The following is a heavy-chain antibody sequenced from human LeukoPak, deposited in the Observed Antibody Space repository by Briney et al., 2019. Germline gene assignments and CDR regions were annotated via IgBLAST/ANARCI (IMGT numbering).Heavy chain of an antibody. D-gene: IGHD3-22*01. V-gene: IGHV1-8*01. J-gene: IGHJ4*02. Sequence: GASVKVSCKASGYTFTSYDINWVRQATGQGLEWTGWMNPNSGNTGYAQKFQGRVTMTRNTSISTAYMELSSLRSEDTAVYYCARGRTYYYDSSGYYGDYWGQGTLVTVSS. CDR3: ARGRTYYYDSSGYYGDY. CDR2: MNPNSGNT. CDR1: GYTFTSYD.